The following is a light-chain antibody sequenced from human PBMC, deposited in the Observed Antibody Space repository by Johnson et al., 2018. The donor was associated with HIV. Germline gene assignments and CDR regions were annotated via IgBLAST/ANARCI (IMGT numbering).Light chain of an antibody. CDR2: DNN. J-gene: IGLJ1*01. Sequence: QSILTQPPSVSAAPGQKVTISCSGSSSNIGNNYVSWYQQVPGTAPKLLIYDNNRRPSGIPDRFSGSQSGSSATLDISGLQTGDEADYYCGTWDSGLSAGVFGTGPKVTVL. CDR3: GTWDSGLSAGV. CDR1: SSNIGNNY. V-gene: IGLV1-51*01.